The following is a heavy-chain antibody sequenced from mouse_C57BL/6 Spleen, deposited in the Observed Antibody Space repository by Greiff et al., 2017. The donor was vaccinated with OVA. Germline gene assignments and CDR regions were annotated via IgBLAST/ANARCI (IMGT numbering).Heavy chain of an antibody. Sequence: QVQLKQSGAELVRPGASVTLSCKASGYTFTDYEMHWVKQTPVHGLEWIGAIDPETGGTAYNQKFKGKAILTADKSSSTAYMELRSLTSEDSAVYYCTREEGYYYGSSYDYWGQGTTLTVSS. J-gene: IGHJ2*01. D-gene: IGHD1-1*01. V-gene: IGHV1-15*01. CDR1: GYTFTDYE. CDR3: TREEGYYYGSSYDY. CDR2: IDPETGGT.